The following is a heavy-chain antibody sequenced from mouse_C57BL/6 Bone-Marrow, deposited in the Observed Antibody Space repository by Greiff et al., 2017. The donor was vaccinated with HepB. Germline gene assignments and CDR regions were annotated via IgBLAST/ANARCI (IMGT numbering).Heavy chain of an antibody. CDR3: ARHTGSSYPYAMDY. CDR1: GFSLTSYG. Sequence: VMLVESGPGLVAPSQSLSITCTVSGFSLTSYGVHWVRQPPGKGLEWLVVIWSDGSTTYNSALKSRLSISKDNSKSQVFLKMYSLQTDDTAMYYCARHTGSSYPYAMDYWGQGTSVTVSS. J-gene: IGHJ4*01. D-gene: IGHD1-1*01. V-gene: IGHV2-6-1*01. CDR2: IWSDGST.